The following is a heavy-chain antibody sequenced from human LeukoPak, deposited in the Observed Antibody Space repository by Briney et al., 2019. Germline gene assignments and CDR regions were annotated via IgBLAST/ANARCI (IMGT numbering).Heavy chain of an antibody. CDR1: GYIFTGYY. D-gene: IGHD3-10*01. CDR2: INPNSGGT. Sequence: ASVKVSCKASGYIFTGYYMHWVRQAPGQGLEWMGWINPNSGGTNYTQKFQGRVTMTRDTSITTVYMDLSRLRSDDTAVYYCARDFEGSSWMWFGELLTSAFDYWGQGTLVTVSS. V-gene: IGHV1-2*02. CDR3: ARDFEGSSWMWFGELLTSAFDY. J-gene: IGHJ4*02.